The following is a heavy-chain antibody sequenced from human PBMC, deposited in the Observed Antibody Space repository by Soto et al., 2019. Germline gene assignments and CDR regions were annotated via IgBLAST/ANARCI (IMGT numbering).Heavy chain of an antibody. Sequence: GGSLRLSCAASGFAFSTYAMSWVRQAPGKGLEWVSAISSGGTDTYYADSVKGRFTISRDNSKNTLFLHMNSLRAEDTAVYYCAKGVGATDLFDYWGQGTLVTVSS. CDR2: ISSGGTDT. D-gene: IGHD1-26*01. V-gene: IGHV3-23*01. J-gene: IGHJ4*02. CDR3: AKGVGATDLFDY. CDR1: GFAFSTYA.